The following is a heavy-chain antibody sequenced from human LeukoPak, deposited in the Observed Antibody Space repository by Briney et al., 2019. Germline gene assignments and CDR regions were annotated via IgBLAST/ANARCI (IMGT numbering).Heavy chain of an antibody. CDR2: INVNT. CDR3: ARAPRCNTNSCNSWFDP. V-gene: IGHV1-18*01. CDR1: GDIFTTYG. Sequence: ASVKVSCKASGDIFTTYGISWVRQAPGQGREWMRWINVNTKYAQKFQGRVILTTGTTTSSAYMELRSLRSDDTAVYYCARAPRCNTNSCNSWFDPWGQGTLVTVSS. D-gene: IGHD2-8*01. J-gene: IGHJ5*02.